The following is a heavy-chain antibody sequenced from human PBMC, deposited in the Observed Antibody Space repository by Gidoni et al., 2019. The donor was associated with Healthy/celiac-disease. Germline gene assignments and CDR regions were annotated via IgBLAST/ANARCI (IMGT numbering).Heavy chain of an antibody. CDR3: AGCSSTSCYGYVQH. J-gene: IGHJ1*01. Sequence: QVQRVQSGVEVKKPGSSVKVSCKASGGPFSSYALRWVRQAPGQGLEWMGGIIPICGTANSAQKFQGRVTITADESTSTAYMELISLRSEDTAVYYCAGCSSTSCYGYVQHWGQGTLVTVSS. CDR1: GGPFSSYA. CDR2: IIPICGTA. D-gene: IGHD2-2*01. V-gene: IGHV1-69*01.